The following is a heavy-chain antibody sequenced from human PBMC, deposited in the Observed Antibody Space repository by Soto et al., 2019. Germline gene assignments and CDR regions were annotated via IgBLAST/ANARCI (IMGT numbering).Heavy chain of an antibody. Sequence: PSDTLSLTFTVSGCSISSYYWSWIRQPPGKGLEWIGYIYYSGSTNYNPSLKSRVTISVDTSKNQFSLKLSSVTAADTAVYYCVLYCSVNQLTLFDYRGQGTLDIVSS. D-gene: IGHD2-15*01. CDR1: GCSISSYY. CDR2: IYYSGST. CDR3: VLYCSVNQLTLFDY. V-gene: IGHV4-59*08. J-gene: IGHJ4*02.